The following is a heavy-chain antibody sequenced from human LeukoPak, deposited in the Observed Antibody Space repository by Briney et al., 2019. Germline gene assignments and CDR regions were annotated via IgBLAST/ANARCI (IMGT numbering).Heavy chain of an antibody. CDR1: GFTFSSYW. CDR3: ARDVGSSSSLAHGGGGAFDI. J-gene: IGHJ3*02. Sequence: PGGSLRLSCAASGFTFSSYWMSWVRQAPGKGLEWVANIKQDGSEKYYVDSVKGRFTISRDNAKNSLYLQMNSLRAEDTAVYYCARDVGSSSSLAHGGGGAFDIWGQGTMVTVSS. D-gene: IGHD6-6*01. V-gene: IGHV3-7*01. CDR2: IKQDGSEK.